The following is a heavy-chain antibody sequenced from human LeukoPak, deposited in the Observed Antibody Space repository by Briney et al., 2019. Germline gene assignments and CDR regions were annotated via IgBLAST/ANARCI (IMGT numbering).Heavy chain of an antibody. D-gene: IGHD3-22*01. CDR1: GGSISSYY. V-gene: IGHV4-59*01. Sequence: SETLSLTCTVSGGSISSYYWSWIRQPPGKGLEWIGYIYYSGSTNYNPSLKSRVTISVDTSKNQFSLKLSSVTAADTAVYYCASLTYYYDSSGLTAAFDIWGQGTMVTVSS. CDR2: IYYSGST. J-gene: IGHJ3*02. CDR3: ASLTYYYDSSGLTAAFDI.